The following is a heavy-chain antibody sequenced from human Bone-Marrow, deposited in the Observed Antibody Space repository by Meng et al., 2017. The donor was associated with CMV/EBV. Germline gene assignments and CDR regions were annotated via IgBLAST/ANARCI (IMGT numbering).Heavy chain of an antibody. CDR3: AKEFRFLYPAPQYYFDY. V-gene: IGHV3-48*03. Sequence: GESLKISCAASGFTFSNYEMNWVRQAPGKGLEWVSYISSRGSTIYYADSVKGRFTISRDNAKNTLYLQMNSLRAEDTAVYYCAKEFRFLYPAPQYYFDYWGQGTLVTVSS. CDR2: ISSRGSTI. J-gene: IGHJ4*02. D-gene: IGHD3-3*01. CDR1: GFTFSNYE.